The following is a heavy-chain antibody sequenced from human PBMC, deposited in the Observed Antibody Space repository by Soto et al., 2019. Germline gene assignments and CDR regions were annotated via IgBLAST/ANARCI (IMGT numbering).Heavy chain of an antibody. Sequence: SETLSLTCTVSGGSISRSSYYWGWIRQPPGEGLEWIGSIYYSGSTYYHPSLKSRVTISVDTSKNQFSLKLRSVTAADTAVYYCARPRDCSGGSCYSLDAFDIWGQGTMVTVSS. J-gene: IGHJ3*02. D-gene: IGHD2-15*01. V-gene: IGHV4-39*01. CDR1: GGSISRSSYY. CDR2: IYYSGST. CDR3: ARPRDCSGGSCYSLDAFDI.